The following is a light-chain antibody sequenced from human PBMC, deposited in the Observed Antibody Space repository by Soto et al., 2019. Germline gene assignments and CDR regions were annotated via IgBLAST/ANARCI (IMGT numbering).Light chain of an antibody. CDR3: CSYTTSNTRQIV. CDR2: DVS. J-gene: IGLJ1*01. CDR1: SSDVGGYNY. Sequence: QSVLTQPASVSGSPGHSITISCTGTSSDVGGYNYVSWYQQHPGKAPKFMIYDVSSRPSGVSNRFSGSKSGNTASLTISGLQAEDEADYYCCSYTTSNTRQIVFGTGTKVTVL. V-gene: IGLV2-14*03.